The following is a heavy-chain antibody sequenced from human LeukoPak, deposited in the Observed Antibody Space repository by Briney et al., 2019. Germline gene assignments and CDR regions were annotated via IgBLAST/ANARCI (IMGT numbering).Heavy chain of an antibody. J-gene: IGHJ4*02. Sequence: SETLSLTCTVSGGSINSHYWSWIRQPPGKGLECIGYIYYSGSTKYNPSLNSRATISLDTSKNQFFLKLTSVTAADTAVYYCARGPPSSSGWYEYWGQGTLVTVSS. CDR1: GGSINSHY. CDR3: ARGPPSSSGWYEY. D-gene: IGHD6-19*01. CDR2: IYYSGST. V-gene: IGHV4-59*11.